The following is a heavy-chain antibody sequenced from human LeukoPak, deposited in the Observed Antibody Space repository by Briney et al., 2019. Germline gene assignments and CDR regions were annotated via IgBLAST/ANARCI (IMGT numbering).Heavy chain of an antibody. CDR3: AKEIYGDSTGGRFQH. CDR1: GFTVSSNY. CDR2: ISSSGGST. J-gene: IGHJ1*01. Sequence: GGSLRLSCAASGFTVSSNYMSWVRQAPGKGLEWVSIISSSGGSTHYADSVKGRFTISRDNSKNTLYLQMNSLRAEDTAVCYCAKEIYGDSTGGRFQHWGQGTLVTVSS. V-gene: IGHV3-23*01. D-gene: IGHD4-17*01.